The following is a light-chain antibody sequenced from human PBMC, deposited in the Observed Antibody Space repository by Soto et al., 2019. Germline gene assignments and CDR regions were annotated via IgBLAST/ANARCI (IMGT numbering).Light chain of an antibody. V-gene: IGLV2-8*01. J-gene: IGLJ1*01. Sequence: QSALTQPPSASGSPGQSVTISCTGTSSDVGGYNYVSWYQQHPGRAPKLMIYEVIKRPSGVPDRFSGSKSGNTASLTVSGLQAEDEGDYFCSSFTRSENVYVFGSGTKLTVL. CDR1: SSDVGGYNY. CDR3: SSFTRSENVYV. CDR2: EVI.